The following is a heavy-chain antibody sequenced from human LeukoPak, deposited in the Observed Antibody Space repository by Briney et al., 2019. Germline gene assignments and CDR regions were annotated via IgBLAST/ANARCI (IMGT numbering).Heavy chain of an antibody. V-gene: IGHV3-30*03. D-gene: IGHD5-18*01. Sequence: GGSLRLSCAASGFTFSSYGMLGVRQAPGKRLEGVAVISYDGRNKYYAASVKSRFTSSRDNSKVTLYLQMNSLRAEDTAVYYCATPEGYSYGYEDYWGQGTLVSVSS. CDR3: ATPEGYSYGYEDY. J-gene: IGHJ4*02. CDR2: ISYDGRNK. CDR1: GFTFSSYG.